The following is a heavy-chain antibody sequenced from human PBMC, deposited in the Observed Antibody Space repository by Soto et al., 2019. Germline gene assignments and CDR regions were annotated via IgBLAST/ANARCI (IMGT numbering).Heavy chain of an antibody. D-gene: IGHD2-21*02. J-gene: IGHJ4*02. CDR3: ARVRYLVVVTAPNLYYFDY. CDR2: IYYSGST. V-gene: IGHV4-31*03. Sequence: QVQLQESGPGLVKPSQTLSLTCTVSGGSISSGGYYWSWIRQHPGKGLEWIGYIYYSGSTYYNPSLKSRVTIPVDTSKNQFSLKLSSVTAADTAVYFCARVRYLVVVTAPNLYYFDYWGQGTLVTVSS. CDR1: GGSISSGGYY.